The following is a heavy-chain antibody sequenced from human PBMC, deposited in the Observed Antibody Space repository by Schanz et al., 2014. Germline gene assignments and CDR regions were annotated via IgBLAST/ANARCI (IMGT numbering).Heavy chain of an antibody. D-gene: IGHD4-17*01. Sequence: EVQLVESGGGLVQPGKSLRLSCAASGFTFDKYAMHWVRQAPGKGLEWVSVISWNSGTIGYADSVKGRFTISRDNAKNSLYLQMNSLRAEDTAVYYCARKMKLGVYGGKGHDSLDIWGQGTRVAVSS. J-gene: IGHJ3*02. CDR3: ARKMKLGVYGGKGHDSLDI. V-gene: IGHV3-9*01. CDR1: GFTFDKYA. CDR2: ISWNSGTI.